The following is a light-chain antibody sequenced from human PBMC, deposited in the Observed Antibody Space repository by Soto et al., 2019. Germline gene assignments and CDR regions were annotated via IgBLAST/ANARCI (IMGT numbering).Light chain of an antibody. V-gene: IGLV1-44*01. Sequence: QSVLTQPPSASGTPGQRVTISCSGSDSNIGRHSVNWYQQLPGTAPKVLIYSNNQRPSGVPGRFSGSKSGTSASLAISGLQSEDEAEYYCSAWDGSLNGYVFGTGTEVTVL. CDR3: SAWDGSLNGYV. CDR1: DSNIGRHS. CDR2: SNN. J-gene: IGLJ1*01.